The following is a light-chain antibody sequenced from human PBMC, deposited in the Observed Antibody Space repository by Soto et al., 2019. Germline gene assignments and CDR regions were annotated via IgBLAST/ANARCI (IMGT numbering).Light chain of an antibody. CDR1: QSVSGW. CDR3: QQYNSYWT. Sequence: DIQMTQSPSTLSASVGDRVTITCRASQSVSGWLAWFQQKPGRAPKLLIYKASSLESGVPSSFSGSGFGTEFTLTINSLQPDDFATYYCQQYNSYWTFGQGTKVEMK. V-gene: IGKV1-5*03. CDR2: KAS. J-gene: IGKJ1*01.